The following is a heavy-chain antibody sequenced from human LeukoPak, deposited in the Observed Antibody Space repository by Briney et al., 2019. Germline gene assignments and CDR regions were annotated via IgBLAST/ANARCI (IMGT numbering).Heavy chain of an antibody. J-gene: IGHJ4*02. CDR1: LDSTTSNF. D-gene: IGHD3-16*02. CDR3: AREIIGGFNPGAY. V-gene: IGHV4-4*02. CDR2: IHRSGSP. Sequence: SETLSLTCTVSLDSTTSNFWSWVRQPPGKGLEWIGEIHRSGSPNYNPSLQSRVTISIDRSRNQIVLELSSVTAADTAVYYCAREIIGGFNPGAYWGQGTLVTVSS.